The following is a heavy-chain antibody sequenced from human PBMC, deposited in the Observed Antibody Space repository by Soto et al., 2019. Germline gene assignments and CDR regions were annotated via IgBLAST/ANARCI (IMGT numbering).Heavy chain of an antibody. V-gene: IGHV1-18*01. CDR2: INPYNGNT. J-gene: IGHJ6*02. CDR1: GYTFTSYG. CDR3: ARDGTTVTSRVDYYYYGMDV. Sequence: ASVKFSCKAFGYTFTSYGISWVRQAPGQWLEWMGWINPYNGNTKYAQKLQGRVTMTTDTSTSTAYMELRSLRADDAAVYYCARDGTTVTSRVDYYYYGMDVWGQGTTVTVSS. D-gene: IGHD4-17*01.